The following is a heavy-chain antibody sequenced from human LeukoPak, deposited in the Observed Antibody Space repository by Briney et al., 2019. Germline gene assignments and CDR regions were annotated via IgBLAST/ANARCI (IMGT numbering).Heavy chain of an antibody. Sequence: ASVKVSCKASVYTFTGYYMHWVRQAPGQGLEWMGWINTNSGGTNYAQKFQGRVTMTRDTSISTAYMELSRLRSDDTAVYYCARRSMGIAVAGTLYGYWGQGTLVTVSS. CDR2: INTNSGGT. CDR1: VYTFTGYY. J-gene: IGHJ4*02. CDR3: ARRSMGIAVAGTLYGY. V-gene: IGHV1-2*02. D-gene: IGHD6-19*01.